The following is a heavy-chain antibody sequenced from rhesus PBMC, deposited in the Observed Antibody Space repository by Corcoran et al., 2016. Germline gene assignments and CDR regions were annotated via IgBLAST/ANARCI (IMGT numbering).Heavy chain of an antibody. Sequence: QVQLQESGPGLVKPSETLSLTCAVSGGSISRNYWSWIGQSPGKGLEWIGYIYGGSGSTSYNPSLKSRVTSSTDTSKNQFSLKLSSVTAADTAVYYCARLRYSGSWGQGVLVTVSS. D-gene: IGHD6-25*01. CDR3: ARLRYSGS. CDR2: IYGGSGST. J-gene: IGHJ4*01. V-gene: IGHV4-147*01. CDR1: GGSISRNY.